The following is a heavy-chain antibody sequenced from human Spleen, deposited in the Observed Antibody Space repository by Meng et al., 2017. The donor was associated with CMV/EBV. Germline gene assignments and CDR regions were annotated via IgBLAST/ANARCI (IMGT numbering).Heavy chain of an antibody. CDR2: ISGSGGST. CDR1: GFTFSSYE. Sequence: GESLKISCAASGFTFSSYEMNWVRQAPGKGLEWVSGISGSGGSTYYADSVKGRFTISRDNSKNKVYMQMNSLRAEDTAIYYGAKDRPVAGRPYGMDVCGQGTTVTVSS. J-gene: IGHJ6*02. CDR3: AKDRPVAGRPYGMDV. V-gene: IGHV3-23*01. D-gene: IGHD6-6*01.